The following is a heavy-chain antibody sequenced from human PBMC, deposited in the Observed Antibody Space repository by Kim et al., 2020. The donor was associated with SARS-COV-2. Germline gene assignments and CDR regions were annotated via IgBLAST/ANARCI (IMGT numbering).Heavy chain of an antibody. V-gene: IGHV3-23*05. J-gene: IGHJ4*02. CDR3: GDYHGAGGHCPC. Sequence: YYAASVQGRCTISRDNSTSMLSLQMNGLRAEDTAVYYCGDYHGAGGHCPCWGQGTLVTVSS. D-gene: IGHD3-10*01.